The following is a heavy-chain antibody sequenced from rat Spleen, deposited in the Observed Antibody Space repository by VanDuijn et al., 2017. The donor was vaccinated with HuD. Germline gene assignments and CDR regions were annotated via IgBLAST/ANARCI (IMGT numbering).Heavy chain of an antibody. D-gene: IGHD1-12*01. Sequence: EVQLVESGGGLVQPGRSLKLSCVASGFTFSDYNMAWVRQAPKKGLEWVATITYDGGATFYRDSVKGRFTISRDNAEHTLYLQMDSLRSEATATYYCARRIERDSYAQDYGGQGVMVTVSS. CDR1: GFTFSDYN. J-gene: IGHJ2*01. V-gene: IGHV5-7*01. CDR3: ARRIERDSYAQDY. CDR2: ITYDGGAT.